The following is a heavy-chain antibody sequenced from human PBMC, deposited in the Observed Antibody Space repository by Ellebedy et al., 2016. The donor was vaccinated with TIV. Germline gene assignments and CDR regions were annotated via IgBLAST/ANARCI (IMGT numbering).Heavy chain of an antibody. CDR1: GFSFSSYE. CDR2: VGTARGP. J-gene: IGHJ6*02. D-gene: IGHD3-10*01. V-gene: IGHV3-13*05. Sequence: GESLKISCAASGFSFSSYELHCVRPPTRKGLEWVSAVGTARGPYYPYSVKGRFTISRENAKNSLYLQMNSLRAGDTAVYYCVRGSRTVGGIYYYNGMDVWGQGTTVTVSS. CDR3: VRGSRTVGGIYYYNGMDV.